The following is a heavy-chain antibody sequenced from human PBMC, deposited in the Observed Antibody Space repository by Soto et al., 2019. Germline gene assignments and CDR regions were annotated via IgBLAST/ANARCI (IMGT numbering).Heavy chain of an antibody. CDR1: GFTFSSYA. V-gene: IGHV3-23*01. J-gene: IGHJ4*02. D-gene: IGHD3-22*01. CDR2: ISGSGGST. Sequence: PGGSLRLSCAASGFTFSSYAMSWVRQAPGKGLEWVSAISGSGGSTYYADSVEGRFTISRDNSKNTLYLQMNSLRAEDTAVYYCARDGIVVVITHTSYWGQGTLVTVSS. CDR3: ARDGIVVVITHTSY.